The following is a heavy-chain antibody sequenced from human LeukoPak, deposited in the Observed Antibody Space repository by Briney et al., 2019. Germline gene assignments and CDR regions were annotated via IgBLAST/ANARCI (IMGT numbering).Heavy chain of an antibody. Sequence: SETLSLTCTVSGGSIRSYYWNWIRQPPGKGLEWIGYIYYSGSTNYNPSLKSRVTISVDTSKNQFSLKLSSVTAANTAVYYCARLVESSGWYLYWFDPWGQGTLVTVSS. V-gene: IGHV4-59*08. CDR1: GGSIRSYY. CDR2: IYYSGST. J-gene: IGHJ5*02. CDR3: ARLVESSGWYLYWFDP. D-gene: IGHD6-19*01.